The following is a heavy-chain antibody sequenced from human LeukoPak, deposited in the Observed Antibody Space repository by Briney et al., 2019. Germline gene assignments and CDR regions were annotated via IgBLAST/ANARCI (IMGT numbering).Heavy chain of an antibody. D-gene: IGHD2-15*01. CDR3: AREFCSGGRCYFDY. Sequence: SEILSLTCTVSGGSLSSSSYYWGWIRQPPGKGLGWIGSIYYSGGTYYNPSLKSRVTISVDTSKNQFSLKLSSVTAADTAVYYCAREFCSGGRCYFDYWGQGNLVTLSS. J-gene: IGHJ4*02. CDR2: IYYSGGT. CDR1: GGSLSSSSYY. V-gene: IGHV4-39*02.